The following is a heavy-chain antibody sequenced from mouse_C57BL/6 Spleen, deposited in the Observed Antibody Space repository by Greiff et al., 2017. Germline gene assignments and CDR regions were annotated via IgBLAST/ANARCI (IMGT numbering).Heavy chain of an antibody. D-gene: IGHD1-1*01. CDR2: IYPGYGDT. CDR3: AREVLLLRWDCDY. Sequence: VQLQQPGPELVKPGASVKLSCKASGYAFSSYWMNWVKQRPGKGLEWIGRIYPGYGDTNYNGKFKGKATLTADKSSSTAYMQLSSLTSEDSAVCCCAREVLLLRWDCDYGGQGTTLTVSS. V-gene: IGHV1-82*01. J-gene: IGHJ2*01. CDR1: GYAFSSYW.